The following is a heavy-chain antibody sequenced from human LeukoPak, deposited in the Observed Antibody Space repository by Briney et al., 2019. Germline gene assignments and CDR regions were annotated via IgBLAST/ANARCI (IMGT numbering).Heavy chain of an antibody. CDR2: IKQYGSEK. D-gene: IGHD2-2*01. CDR1: GFTLTRFW. Sequence: GGSLRLSCAASGFTLTRFWAGWVRQAPGKWLGWVANIKQYGSEKNYLDSVKGRFTVSRNNPKNSLFLQINSLRAEDTAVYYCARVFDCTSTTCTTLTLDALDIWGQGTKVTVSS. CDR3: ARVFDCTSTTCTTLTLDALDI. J-gene: IGHJ3*02. V-gene: IGHV3-7*01.